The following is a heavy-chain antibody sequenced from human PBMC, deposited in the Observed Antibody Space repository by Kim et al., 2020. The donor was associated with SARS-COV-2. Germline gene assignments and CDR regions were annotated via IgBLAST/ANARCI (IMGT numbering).Heavy chain of an antibody. Sequence: NYNPAPKSRVTISVDTSKNQFSLRLSSVTAADTAVYYCARTMVVLGVFDYWGQGTLVTVSS. V-gene: IGHV4-59*01. D-gene: IGHD2-15*01. J-gene: IGHJ4*02. CDR3: ARTMVVLGVFDY.